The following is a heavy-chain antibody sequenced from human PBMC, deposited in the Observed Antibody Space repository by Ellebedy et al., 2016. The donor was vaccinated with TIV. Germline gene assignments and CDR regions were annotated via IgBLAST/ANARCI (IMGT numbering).Heavy chain of an antibody. J-gene: IGHJ4*02. V-gene: IGHV3-30*18. CDR1: GFTFSSYS. CDR2: ISYDGSNK. Sequence: GESLKISXAASGFTFSSYSMNWVRQAPGKGLEWVAVISYDGSNKYYADSVKGRFTISRDNSKNTLYLQMNSLRAEDTAVYYCAKGSNAYCGGDCYPYYFDYWGQGTLVTVSS. CDR3: AKGSNAYCGGDCYPYYFDY. D-gene: IGHD2-21*02.